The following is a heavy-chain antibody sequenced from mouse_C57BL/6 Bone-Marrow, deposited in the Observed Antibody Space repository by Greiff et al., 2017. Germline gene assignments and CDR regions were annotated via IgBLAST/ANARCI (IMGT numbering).Heavy chain of an antibody. CDR2: ISSGSSTI. CDR3: ARKGYNYGIGIAY. J-gene: IGHJ3*01. CDR1: GFTFSDYG. V-gene: IGHV5-17*01. D-gene: IGHD1-1*01. Sequence: EVQLVESGGGLVKPGGSLKLSCAASGFTFSDYGMHWVRQAPEKGLELVAYISSGSSTIYYADTVKGRFTISRDHAKNNLFMQSTSRRSEDTDMYYCARKGYNYGIGIAYWGQGTLVTVSS.